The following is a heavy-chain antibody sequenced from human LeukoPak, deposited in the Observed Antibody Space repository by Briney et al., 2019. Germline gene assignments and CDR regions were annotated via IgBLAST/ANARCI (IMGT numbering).Heavy chain of an antibody. J-gene: IGHJ4*02. CDR1: GFTFSSYA. CDR2: ISYDGSNK. V-gene: IGHV3-30*04. Sequence: GGSLRLSCVASGFTFSSYAMHWVRQAPGKGLEWVAVISYDGSNKYYADSVKGRFTISRDNSKNTLYLQMNGLRAEDTAVYYCARDMDYRPIGNYYYGYWGQGTLVTVSS. CDR3: ARDMDYRPIGNYYYGY. D-gene: IGHD1-7*01.